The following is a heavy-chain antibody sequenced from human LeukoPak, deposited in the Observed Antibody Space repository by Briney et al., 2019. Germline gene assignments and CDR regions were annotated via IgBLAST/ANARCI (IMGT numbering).Heavy chain of an antibody. Sequence: SETLSLTCTVSGGSISSYYWSWVRQPPGKGLEWIGYIYYSGSTNYNPSLKCRVTISVDTSKNQFSLKLSSVTAADTAVYYCARAAYSSSWYWFDPWGQGTLVTVSS. CDR3: ARAAYSSSWYWFDP. CDR1: GGSISSYY. V-gene: IGHV4-59*01. D-gene: IGHD6-13*01. J-gene: IGHJ5*02. CDR2: IYYSGST.